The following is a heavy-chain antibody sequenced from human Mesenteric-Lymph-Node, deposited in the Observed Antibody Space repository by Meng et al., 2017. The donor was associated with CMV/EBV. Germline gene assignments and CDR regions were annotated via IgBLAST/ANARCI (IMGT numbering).Heavy chain of an antibody. CDR3: ARGGYQLLFGWFDP. D-gene: IGHD2-2*01. V-gene: IGHV4-59*01. J-gene: IGHJ5*02. Sequence: GSLRLSCTVSGGSISSYYWSWIRQPPGKGLEWIGYIYYSGSTNYNPSLKSRVTISVDTSKNQFSLKLSSVTAADTAVYYCARGGYQLLFGWFDPWGQGTLVTVSS. CDR2: IYYSGST. CDR1: GGSISSYY.